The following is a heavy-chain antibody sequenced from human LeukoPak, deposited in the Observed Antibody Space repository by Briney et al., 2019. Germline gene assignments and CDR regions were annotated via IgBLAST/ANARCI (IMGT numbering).Heavy chain of an antibody. D-gene: IGHD3-9*01. CDR3: ARDREGYYDILTGYYGVGAFDI. CDR1: GYXFTGYY. V-gene: IGHV1-2*02. CDR2: INPNSGGT. J-gene: IGHJ3*02. Sequence: ASVKVSCKSSGYXFTGYYMHWVRQAPGQGLEWMGWINPNSGGTKYAQKFQGRVTMTRDTSISTAYMELSRLRSDDTAVYYCARDREGYYDILTGYYGVGAFDIWGQGTMVTVSS.